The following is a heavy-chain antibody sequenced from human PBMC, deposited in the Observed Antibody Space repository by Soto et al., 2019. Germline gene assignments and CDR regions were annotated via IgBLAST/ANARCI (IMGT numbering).Heavy chain of an antibody. Sequence: GASVKVSCKASGYTFTSYYMHWVRQAPGQGLEWMGIINPSGGSTSYAQKFQGRVTMTRDTSTSTVYMELSSLRSEDTAVYYCARSREMITFGGVMGYWGQGTLVTVPQ. V-gene: IGHV1-46*01. D-gene: IGHD3-16*01. J-gene: IGHJ4*02. CDR3: ARSREMITFGGVMGY. CDR2: INPSGGST. CDR1: GYTFTSYY.